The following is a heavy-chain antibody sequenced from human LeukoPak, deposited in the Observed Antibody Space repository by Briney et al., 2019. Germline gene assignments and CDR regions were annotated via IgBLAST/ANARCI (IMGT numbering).Heavy chain of an antibody. V-gene: IGHV3-21*01. CDR2: ISSSSSYI. D-gene: IGHD2-15*01. J-gene: IGHJ4*02. CDR3: ARDRGYCSGGSCYSANFDY. CDR1: GFTFSSYS. Sequence: LAGSLRLSCAASGFTFSSYSMNWVRQAPGKGLEWVSSISSSSSYIYYADSVKGRFTISRDNAKNSLYLQMNSLRAEDTAVYYCARDRGYCSGGSCYSANFDYWGQGTLVTVSS.